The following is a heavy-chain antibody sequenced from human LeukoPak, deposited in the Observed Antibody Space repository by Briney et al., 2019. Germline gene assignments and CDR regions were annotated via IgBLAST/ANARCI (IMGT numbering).Heavy chain of an antibody. CDR3: ARDHKYAFDN. D-gene: IGHD2-2*01. Sequence: GGSLRLSCAASGFTFSDCSMNWVRQAPGKGLEWISYIGIDSGNTNYAGSVKGRFTISGDKAKNSLYLQMNSLRVEDTAVYYCARDHKYAFDNWGQGTLVTVSS. CDR1: GFTFSDCS. V-gene: IGHV3-48*01. CDR2: IGIDSGNT. J-gene: IGHJ4*02.